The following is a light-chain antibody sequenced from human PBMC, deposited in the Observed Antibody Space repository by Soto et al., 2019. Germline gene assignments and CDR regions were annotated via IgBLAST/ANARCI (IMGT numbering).Light chain of an antibody. V-gene: IGKV1-5*03. Sequence: LQMTHSPSTLTASIGDIVTIPYRASQSISSWLAWYQQKRGKDPKLLIDKASSLESGGASRLSGSGTGTEFTLTISSLQPDDFATYYCQQYNSWWTFGQGTKGDIK. J-gene: IGKJ1*01. CDR2: KAS. CDR3: QQYNSWWT. CDR1: QSISSW.